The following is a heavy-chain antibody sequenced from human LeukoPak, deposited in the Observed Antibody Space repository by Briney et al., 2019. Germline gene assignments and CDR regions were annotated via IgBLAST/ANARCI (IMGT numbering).Heavy chain of an antibody. CDR2: INHSGST. D-gene: IGHD3-10*01. CDR1: GGSFSGYY. Sequence: SETLSLTCAVYGGSFSGYYWSWIRQPPGKGLEWIGEINHSGSTNYNPSLKSRVTISVDTSKNQFSLKLSSVTAADTAVYYCARQQLYYYGSGRFTPRFDPWGQGTLVTVSS. V-gene: IGHV4-34*01. J-gene: IGHJ5*02. CDR3: ARQQLYYYGSGRFTPRFDP.